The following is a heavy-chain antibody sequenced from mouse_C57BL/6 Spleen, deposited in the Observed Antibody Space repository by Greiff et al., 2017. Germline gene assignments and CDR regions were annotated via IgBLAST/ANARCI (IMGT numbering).Heavy chain of an antibody. CDR2: IYPGSGST. CDR3: ARRDYDEGDFDY. D-gene: IGHD2-4*01. V-gene: IGHV1-55*01. Sequence: VQLQQSGAELVKPGASVKMSCKASGYTFTSYWITWVKQRPGQGLEWIGDIYPGSGSTNYNEKFKSKATLTVDTSSSTAYMQLSSLTSEDSAVYYCARRDYDEGDFDYWGQGTTLTVSS. J-gene: IGHJ2*01. CDR1: GYTFTSYW.